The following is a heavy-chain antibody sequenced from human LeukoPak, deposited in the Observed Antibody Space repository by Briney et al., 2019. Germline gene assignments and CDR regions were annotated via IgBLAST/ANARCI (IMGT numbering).Heavy chain of an antibody. J-gene: IGHJ4*02. V-gene: IGHV3-7*01. CDR1: GITVSSSW. Sequence: PGGSLRLSCAASGITVSSSWVAWGRQAPGKGLEWVANIKYDGNEIYYVDSVKGRFTISRDNAKSSLHLEMNSLRADDTAVYYCAAMDHFDYWGQGTLVSVSS. CDR2: IKYDGNEI. D-gene: IGHD5-18*01. CDR3: AAMDHFDY.